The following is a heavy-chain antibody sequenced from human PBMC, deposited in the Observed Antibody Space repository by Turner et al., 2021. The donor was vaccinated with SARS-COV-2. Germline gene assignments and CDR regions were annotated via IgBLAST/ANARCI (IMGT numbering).Heavy chain of an antibody. CDR2: INQDGSDK. D-gene: IGHD2-15*01. Sequence: EMQAVESGGGLVQPGGSLRRSWAASGLSVSSFWMSWVLQAPGKGLEWVANINQDGSDKNYHHSVRGPFTISRDNAKNSLFLQMNSLRAEDTAVYYCARGGCSGGSCPLGLGFDHAFDIWGQGTTVTVSS. J-gene: IGHJ3*02. V-gene: IGHV3-7*01. CDR1: GLSVSSFW. CDR3: ARGGCSGGSCPLGLGFDHAFDI.